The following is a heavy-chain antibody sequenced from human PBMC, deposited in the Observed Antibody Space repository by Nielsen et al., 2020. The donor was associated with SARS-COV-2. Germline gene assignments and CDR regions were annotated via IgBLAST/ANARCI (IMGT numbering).Heavy chain of an antibody. V-gene: IGHV3-30*18. J-gene: IGHJ6*03. CDR3: AKGGYDYYYYYYMDV. D-gene: IGHD5-12*01. CDR1: GFTFSSYG. Sequence: GGSLRLSCAASGFTFSSYGMHWVRQAPGKGLEWVAVISYDGSNKYYADSVKGRFTISRDNSKNTLYLQMNSLRAEDTAVYYCAKGGYDYYYYYYMDVWGKGTTVTVSS. CDR2: ISYDGSNK.